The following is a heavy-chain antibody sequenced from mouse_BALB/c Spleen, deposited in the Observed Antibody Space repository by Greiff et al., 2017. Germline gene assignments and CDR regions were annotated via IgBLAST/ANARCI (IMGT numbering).Heavy chain of an antibody. CDR2: IYPYNGGT. J-gene: IGHJ3*01. D-gene: IGHD1-1*01. CDR3: ARSIYYGSSSFAY. CDR1: GYTFTDYN. V-gene: IGHV1S29*02. Sequence: VQLQQSGPELVKPGASVKISCKASGYTFTDYNMHWVKQSHGKSLEWIGYIYPYNGGTGYNQKFKSKATLTVDNSSSTAYMELRSLTSEDSAVYYCARSIYYGSSSFAYWGQGTLVTVSA.